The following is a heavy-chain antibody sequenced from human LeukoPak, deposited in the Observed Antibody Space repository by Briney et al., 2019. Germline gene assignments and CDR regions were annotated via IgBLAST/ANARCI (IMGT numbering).Heavy chain of an antibody. CDR3: ASPGYSSSWTFDY. J-gene: IGHJ4*02. D-gene: IGHD6-13*01. Sequence: SETLSLTCAVYGGSFSGYYWSWIRQPPGKGLEWTGEINHSGSTNYNPSLKSRVTISVDTSKNQFSLKLSSVTAADTAVYYCASPGYSSSWTFDYWGQGTLVTVSS. CDR1: GGSFSGYY. V-gene: IGHV4-34*01. CDR2: INHSGST.